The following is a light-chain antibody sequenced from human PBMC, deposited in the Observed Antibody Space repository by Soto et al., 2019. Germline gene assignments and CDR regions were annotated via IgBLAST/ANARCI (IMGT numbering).Light chain of an antibody. CDR1: SSDVGGYDY. CDR2: DVS. Sequence: QSALTQPASVSGSPGQSITISCTGTSSDVGGYDYVSWYQQHPGKAPKLMIYDVSKRPSGVSNRFSGSKSVNTASLTISGLQAEDEADYYCSSRTSSSTIFGGGTKLTVL. CDR3: SSRTSSSTI. V-gene: IGLV2-14*01. J-gene: IGLJ2*01.